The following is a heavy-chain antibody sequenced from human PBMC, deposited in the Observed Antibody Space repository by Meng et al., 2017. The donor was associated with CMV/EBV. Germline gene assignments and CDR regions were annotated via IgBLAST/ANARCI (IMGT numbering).Heavy chain of an antibody. CDR3: AGGIAAAGEVDY. D-gene: IGHD6-13*01. Sequence: GGSLRPSCAASGFTFSSYSMNWVRQAPGKGLEWVSSISSSSSYIYYADSVKGRFTISRDNAKNSLYLQMNSLRAEDTAVYYCAGGIAAAGEVDYWGQGTLVTVSS. CDR2: ISSSSSYI. V-gene: IGHV3-21*01. J-gene: IGHJ4*02. CDR1: GFTFSSYS.